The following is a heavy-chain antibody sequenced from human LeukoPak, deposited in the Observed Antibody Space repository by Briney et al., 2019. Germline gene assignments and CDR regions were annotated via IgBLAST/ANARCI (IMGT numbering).Heavy chain of an antibody. CDR3: ARHQYSSGWYRDGVY. Sequence: SETLSLTCTVSGGSISSSSYYWGWIRQPPGKGLEWIGSIYYSGSTYYNPSLKSRVTISVDTSKNQFSLKLSSVTAADTAVYYCARHQYSSGWYRDGVYWGQGTLVTVSS. J-gene: IGHJ4*02. CDR2: IYYSGST. CDR1: GGSISSSSYY. V-gene: IGHV4-39*01. D-gene: IGHD6-19*01.